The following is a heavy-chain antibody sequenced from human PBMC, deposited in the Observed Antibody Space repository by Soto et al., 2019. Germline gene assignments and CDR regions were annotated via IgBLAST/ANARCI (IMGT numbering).Heavy chain of an antibody. CDR1: GFTFSSYG. CDR2: ISYDGSNK. CDR3: AKQFIIASSSYYYYYGMDV. Sequence: PGGSLRLSCAASGFTFSSYGMHWVRQAPGKGLEWVAVISYDGSNKYYADSVKGRFTISRDNSKNTLYLQMNSLRAEDTAVYYCAKQFIIASSSYYYYYGMDVWGQGTTVTVS. V-gene: IGHV3-30*18. J-gene: IGHJ6*02. D-gene: IGHD6-6*01.